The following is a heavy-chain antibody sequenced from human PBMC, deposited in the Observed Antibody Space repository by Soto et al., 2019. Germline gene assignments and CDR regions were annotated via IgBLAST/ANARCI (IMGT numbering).Heavy chain of an antibody. Sequence: QVQLVESGGGVVQPGRSLRLSCAASGFIFSNYAIHWVRQAPGKGLEWVALISYDGYDKYYTDSVKGRFTISRDNSKNTLYLQITSLSPENTAVYYCARAPNRLGGFWFDPWGQGPLVTVSS. D-gene: IGHD1-26*01. CDR2: ISYDGYDK. J-gene: IGHJ5*02. CDR3: ARAPNRLGGFWFDP. V-gene: IGHV3-30*04. CDR1: GFIFSNYA.